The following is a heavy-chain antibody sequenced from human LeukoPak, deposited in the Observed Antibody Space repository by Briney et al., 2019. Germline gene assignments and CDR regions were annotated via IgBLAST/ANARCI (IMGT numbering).Heavy chain of an antibody. J-gene: IGHJ4*02. CDR3: AKDLGGYSYGGFDY. V-gene: IGHV3-30*18. CDR1: GFTFSSYG. Sequence: AGGSLRLSCAASGFTFSSYGMHWVRQAPGKGLEWVAVISYDGSNKYYADSVKGRFTISRDNSKNTLYLQMNSLRAEDTAVYYCAKDLGGYSYGGFDYWGQGTLVTVSS. D-gene: IGHD5-18*01. CDR2: ISYDGSNK.